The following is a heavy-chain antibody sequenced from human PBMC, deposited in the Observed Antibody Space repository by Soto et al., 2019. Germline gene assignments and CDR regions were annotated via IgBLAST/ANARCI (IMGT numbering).Heavy chain of an antibody. Sequence: QVQLVQSGAEVKKPGSSVKVSCKASGGTFSSYAISWVRQAPGQGLEWMGGIIPIFGTANYAQKFQGRVTITADESTSKGYMELSSLKSEDTGVYYCSGSTQIRIEIATTYYYHYGMDVWGQGTTGTRSS. CDR1: GGTFSSYA. CDR2: IIPIFGTA. D-gene: IGHD2-21*01. J-gene: IGHJ6*02. V-gene: IGHV1-69*01. CDR3: SGSTQIRIEIATTYYYHYGMDV.